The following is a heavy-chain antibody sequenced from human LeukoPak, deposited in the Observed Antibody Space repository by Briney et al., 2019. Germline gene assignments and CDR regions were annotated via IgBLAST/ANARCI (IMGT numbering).Heavy chain of an antibody. J-gene: IGHJ5*02. CDR1: GGSISSSSYY. V-gene: IGHV4-39*01. D-gene: IGHD1-7*01. Sequence: SETLSLTCTVSGGSISSSSYYWGWIRQPPGKGLEWIGSIYYSGSTYYNPSLKSRVTISVDTSKNQFSLKLSSVTAADTAVYYCARPAAVITGTTGWFDPWGQGTLVTVSS. CDR3: ARPAAVITGTTGWFDP. CDR2: IYYSGST.